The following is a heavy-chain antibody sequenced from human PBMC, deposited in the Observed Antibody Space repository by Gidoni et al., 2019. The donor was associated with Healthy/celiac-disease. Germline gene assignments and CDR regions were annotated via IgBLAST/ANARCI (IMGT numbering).Heavy chain of an antibody. CDR1: GGSITSGGYY. J-gene: IGHJ4*02. V-gene: IGHV4-31*03. D-gene: IGHD3-10*01. CDR2: IYYSGST. Sequence: QVQLQESGPGLVKPSQTLSLTCTVSGGSITSGGYYWRWIRQHPGKGLEWTGYIYYSGSTYYNPSLKSRGTISVDTSKNQFSLKLSSVTAADTAVYYCAREPLADLNYYGSGSYYVDYWGQGTLVTVSS. CDR3: AREPLADLNYYGSGSYYVDY.